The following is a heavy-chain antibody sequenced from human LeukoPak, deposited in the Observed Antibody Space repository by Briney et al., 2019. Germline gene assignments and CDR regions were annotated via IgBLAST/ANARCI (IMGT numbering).Heavy chain of an antibody. D-gene: IGHD2-2*01. CDR1: RFTFNTYA. CDR3: ARARYCSSTSCYLDY. V-gene: IGHV3-23*01. CDR2: ISSSGDST. J-gene: IGHJ4*02. Sequence: GGSLRLSCTASRFTFNTYAMSWVRQAPGKGLEWVSGISSSGDSTYYADSVKGRFTISRDNSKNILYLQMNSLRAEDTAVYYCARARYCSSTSCYLDYWGQGTLVTVSS.